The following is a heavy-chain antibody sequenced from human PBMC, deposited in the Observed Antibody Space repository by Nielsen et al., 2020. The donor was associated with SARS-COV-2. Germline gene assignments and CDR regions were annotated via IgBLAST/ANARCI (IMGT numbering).Heavy chain of an antibody. D-gene: IGHD3-22*01. CDR2: IYYSGST. V-gene: IGHV4-59*08. J-gene: IGHJ4*02. Sequence: GSLRLSCTVSGGSISSYYWSWIRQPPGKQLEWIGHIYYSGSTTYNSSLKGRVTISVDTSKNQFSLKLSSVTAADTAVYYCARYNYDSGGYYYAYWGQGTLVTVSS. CDR1: GGSISSYY. CDR3: ARYNYDSGGYYYAY.